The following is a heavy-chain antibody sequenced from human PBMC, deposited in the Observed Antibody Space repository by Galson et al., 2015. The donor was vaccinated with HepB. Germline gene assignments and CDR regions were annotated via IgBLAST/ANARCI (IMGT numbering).Heavy chain of an antibody. J-gene: IGHJ6*03. V-gene: IGHV3-30*18. D-gene: IGHD6-19*01. Sequence: SLRLSCAASGFTFSSYGMHWVRQAPGKGLEWVAVISYDGSNKYYADSVKGRFTISRDNSKNTLYLQMNSLRAEDTAVYYCAKDDQWLALEYYYYMDVRGKGTTVTVSS. CDR2: ISYDGSNK. CDR3: AKDDQWLALEYYYYMDV. CDR1: GFTFSSYG.